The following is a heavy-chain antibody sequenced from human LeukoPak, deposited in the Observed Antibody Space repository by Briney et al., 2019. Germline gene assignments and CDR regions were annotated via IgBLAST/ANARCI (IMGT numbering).Heavy chain of an antibody. CDR2: INTDGSST. V-gene: IGHV3-74*01. CDR1: GFTFDYYW. D-gene: IGHD3-22*01. CDR3: VVWGEDRSGHRFDF. J-gene: IGHJ4*02. Sequence: GGSLRLSCAASGFTFDYYWMHWVRQAPGKGLMWVSRINTDGSSTHYADSVKGRFTISRDNAKNTLYLQMNGLRVEDTAVYYCVVWGEDRSGHRFDFWGQGTLVTVSS.